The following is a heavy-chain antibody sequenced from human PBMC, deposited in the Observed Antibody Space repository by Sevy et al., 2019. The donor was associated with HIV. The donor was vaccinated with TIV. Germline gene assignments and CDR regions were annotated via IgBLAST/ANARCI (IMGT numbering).Heavy chain of an antibody. Sequence: SETLSLTCTVSGGSISSYYWSWIRQPPGKGLEWIGYIYYSGSTNYNPPLKSRVTISVDTSKNQFSLKLSSVTAADTAVYYCARVTAVAGRDYGMDVWGQGTTVTVSS. D-gene: IGHD6-19*01. CDR2: IYYSGST. CDR1: GGSISSYY. CDR3: ARVTAVAGRDYGMDV. V-gene: IGHV4-59*01. J-gene: IGHJ6*02.